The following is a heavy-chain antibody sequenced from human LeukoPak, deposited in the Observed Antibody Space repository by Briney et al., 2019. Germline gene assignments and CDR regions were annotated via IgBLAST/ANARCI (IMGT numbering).Heavy chain of an antibody. CDR2: MNPNSGNT. CDR1: GYTFTSYD. V-gene: IGHV1-8*01. J-gene: IGHJ6*03. D-gene: IGHD2-2*01. Sequence: GASVKVSCKASGYTFTSYDINWVRQATGQGLEWMGWMNPNSGNTGYAQKFQGRVTMTRNTSISTAYMELSSLRSEDTAVYYCARARAKEYQLLSVYYYYMDVWGKGTTVTVSS. CDR3: ARARAKEYQLLSVYYYYMDV.